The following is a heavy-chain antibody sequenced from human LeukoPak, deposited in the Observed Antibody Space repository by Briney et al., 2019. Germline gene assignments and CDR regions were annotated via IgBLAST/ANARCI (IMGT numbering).Heavy chain of an antibody. Sequence: ASVKVSCKASGYTFTGYYMHWVRQAPGQGLEWMGWINPNSGGTNYAQKFQGRVTMTRDTSISTAYMELSRLRCDDTAVYYCAAESLDLAGSDGDFDIWGQGTMVTVSS. D-gene: IGHD1-26*01. CDR3: AAESLDLAGSDGDFDI. CDR1: GYTFTGYY. CDR2: INPNSGGT. V-gene: IGHV1-2*02. J-gene: IGHJ3*02.